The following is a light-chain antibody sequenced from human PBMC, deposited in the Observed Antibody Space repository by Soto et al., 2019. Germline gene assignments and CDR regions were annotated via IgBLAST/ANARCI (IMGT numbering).Light chain of an antibody. Sequence: EIVLTQSPATLSLFPGERATLSCRASQSVSSYLAWYQQKPGQAPRLLLYDASNRATGIPARFSGSGSRTDFTLTISSLEPEDFAVYYCQQRSNWITFGQGTRLEIE. CDR3: QQRSNWIT. V-gene: IGKV3-11*01. CDR2: DAS. J-gene: IGKJ5*01. CDR1: QSVSSY.